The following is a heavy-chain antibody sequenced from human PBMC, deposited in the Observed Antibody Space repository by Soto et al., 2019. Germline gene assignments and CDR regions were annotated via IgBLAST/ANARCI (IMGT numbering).Heavy chain of an antibody. CDR2: ISYDGTYK. CDR3: ATGLLRYYAY. J-gene: IGHJ4*01. D-gene: IGHD3-9*01. Sequence: GGSMRVSCAAAGGSFSSYGRHWVRQVPGKGLEWVAVISYDGTYKHYAAPVKGRFTISRDDSKNIVYLQMNSLNTEDTAVYYCATGLLRYYAYWGHGTLVTVSS. CDR1: GGSFSSYG. V-gene: IGHV3-33*08.